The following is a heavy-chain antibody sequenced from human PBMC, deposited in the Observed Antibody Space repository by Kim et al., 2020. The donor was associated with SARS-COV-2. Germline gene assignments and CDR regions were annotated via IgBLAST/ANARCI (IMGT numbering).Heavy chain of an antibody. CDR1: GGSFSGYY. J-gene: IGHJ4*03. Sequence: SETLSLTCAVYGGSFSGYYWSWIRQPPGKGLEWIGEINHSGSTNYNPSLKSRVTISVDTSKNQFSLKLSSVTAADTAVYYCARAGRQSLLRPCFCYFGC. CDR2: INHSGST. V-gene: IGHV4-34*01. CDR3: ARAGRQSLLRPCFCYFGC. D-gene: IGHD6-19*01.